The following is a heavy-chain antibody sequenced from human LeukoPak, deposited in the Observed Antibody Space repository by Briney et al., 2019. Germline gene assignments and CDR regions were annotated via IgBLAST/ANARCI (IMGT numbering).Heavy chain of an antibody. J-gene: IGHJ4*02. CDR3: VRVPPRTTNYAY. CDR2: ISAYNGNT. Sequence: ASVKVSCKASGYTFTSYGISWVRQAPGQGLEWMGWISAYNGNTNYAQKFQGRVTMTRNTSIGTAYMELSSLRSEDTAIYYCVRVPPRTTNYAYWGQGTLVTVSS. D-gene: IGHD1-14*01. CDR1: GYTFTSYG. V-gene: IGHV1-18*01.